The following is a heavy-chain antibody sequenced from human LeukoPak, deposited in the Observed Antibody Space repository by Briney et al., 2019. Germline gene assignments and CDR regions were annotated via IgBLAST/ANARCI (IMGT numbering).Heavy chain of an antibody. D-gene: IGHD1-26*01. J-gene: IGHJ6*02. CDR3: AREGGIDYYYGVDV. Sequence: GRSLRLSCAASGFTVSSNYMSWVRQAPGKGLEWVSVIYSGGSTYYADSVKGRFTISRDNSKNTLYLQMNSLRAEDTAVYYCAREGGIDYYYGVDVWGQGTTVTVS. V-gene: IGHV3-53*01. CDR2: IYSGGST. CDR1: GFTVSSNY.